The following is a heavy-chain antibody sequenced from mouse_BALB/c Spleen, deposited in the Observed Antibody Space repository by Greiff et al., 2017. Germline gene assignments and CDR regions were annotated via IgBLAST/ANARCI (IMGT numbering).Heavy chain of an antibody. CDR2: IDPYNGGT. J-gene: IGHJ4*01. CDR1: GYSFTGYN. Sequence: EVQLQQSGPELGQPGASVKISCKASGYSFTGYNMYWVKQSHRKGLEWIGYIDPYNGGTSYNQKSKGKATLTVDKSSSTAYMHLNSLTSEDSAIYYCARYGKGAMDYWGQGTSVTVSS. D-gene: IGHD1-1*01. V-gene: IGHV1S135*01. CDR3: ARYGKGAMDY.